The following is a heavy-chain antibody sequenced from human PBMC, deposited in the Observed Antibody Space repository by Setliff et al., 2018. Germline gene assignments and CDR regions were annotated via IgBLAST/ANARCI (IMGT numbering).Heavy chain of an antibody. CDR2: IHTSGST. CDR3: VRRTFGSGRFDP. V-gene: IGHV4-61*09. CDR1: GDSISSGRYY. Sequence: SETLSLTCTVSGDSISSGRYYWSWIRQPAGKGLVWIGQIHTSGSTNYSPSLMSRVTISIDTSKNQFSLKLNSVTATDTALYYCVRRTFGSGRFDPWGQGTLVTVSS. J-gene: IGHJ5*02. D-gene: IGHD3-16*01.